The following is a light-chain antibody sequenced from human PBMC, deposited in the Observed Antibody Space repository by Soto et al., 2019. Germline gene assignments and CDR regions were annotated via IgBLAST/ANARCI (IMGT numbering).Light chain of an antibody. CDR2: KAP. CDR3: QHYNSYSEA. V-gene: IGKV1-5*03. J-gene: IGKJ1*01. CDR1: QTISSW. Sequence: IQMTQSRSTLAGSVGDRVTITCRARQTISSWLALYQQKPWKAPKLLIYKAPTLKSGVPSRFSGSGSGTEFTLTIRSLQPDDFATYYCQHYNSYSEAFGQGTKVDIK.